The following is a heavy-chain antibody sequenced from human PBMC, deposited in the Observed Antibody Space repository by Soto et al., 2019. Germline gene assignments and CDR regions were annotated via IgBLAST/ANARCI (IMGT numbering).Heavy chain of an antibody. D-gene: IGHD4-17*01. J-gene: IGHJ2*01. V-gene: IGHV2-26*01. CDR2: IFSNDEK. CDR1: GFSLSNARMG. CDR3: ARNMEVTTVQTSSPDYWYFDL. Sequence: QVTLKESGPVLVKPTETLTLTCTVSGFSLSNARMGVSWIRQPPGKALEWLAHIFSNDEKSYSTSLKSRLTISKDTSKSQVVLTMTNIDPVDTATYYCARNMEVTTVQTSSPDYWYFDLWGRGTLVTVSA.